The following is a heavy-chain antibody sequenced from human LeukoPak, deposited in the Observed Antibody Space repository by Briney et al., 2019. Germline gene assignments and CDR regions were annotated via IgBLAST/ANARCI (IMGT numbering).Heavy chain of an antibody. V-gene: IGHV4-59*01. CDR3: ARSSRWSFFDC. J-gene: IGHJ4*02. CDR2: INYSGNT. Sequence: SETLSLTCTVSGGSISSYYWSWIRQTPGKGLEWIGCINYSGNTDYSPSLKSRLTISVDTSKNQFSLRLRSVTAADTAVYYCARSSRWSFFDCWGQGSLVTVSS. CDR1: GGSISSYY. D-gene: IGHD6-13*01.